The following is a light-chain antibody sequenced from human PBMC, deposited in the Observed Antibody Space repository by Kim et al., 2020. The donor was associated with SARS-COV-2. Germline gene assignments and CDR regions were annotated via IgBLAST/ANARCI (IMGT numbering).Light chain of an antibody. CDR3: QQYAGSPRT. CDR2: GAS. J-gene: IGKJ1*01. Sequence: SPGERATLSCRASQSVDTKYVAWYQHKPGQAPRLLMYGASSRATGIPDRFSGSGSGTDFTLTISRLEPEDFAVYYCQQYAGSPRTFGQGTKVDIK. V-gene: IGKV3-20*01. CDR1: QSVDTKY.